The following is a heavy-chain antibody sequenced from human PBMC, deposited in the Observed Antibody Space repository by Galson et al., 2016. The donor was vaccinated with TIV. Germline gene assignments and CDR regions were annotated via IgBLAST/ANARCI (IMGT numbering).Heavy chain of an antibody. CDR3: ARKLEWDRNGWFDH. J-gene: IGHJ5*02. V-gene: IGHV2-70*01. CDR2: LDWENDK. CDR1: GFSLRSSGVC. D-gene: IGHD3-3*01. Sequence: PALVKPTQTLTLTYTFSGFSLRSSGVCVSWIRQAPGKALEWLALLDWENDKYYSTSLKTRLTISKDTSKNRVVLTMTNMGPVDTATYYCARKLEWDRNGWFDHWGQGVRVTVSS.